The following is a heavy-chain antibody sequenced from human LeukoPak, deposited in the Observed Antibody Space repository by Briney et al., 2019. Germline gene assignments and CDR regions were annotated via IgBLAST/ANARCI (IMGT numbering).Heavy chain of an antibody. V-gene: IGHV3-23*01. D-gene: IGHD5-18*01. CDR3: GKTTVGYSSGQKPAWPVDY. Sequence: GGSLRLSCEASGFTFGSHAMYWVRQAPGKGLEWVAGIFGSGGSPHYADPVKGRFTISRDNPGNTVYLQINSLRAEDTAVYYCGKTTVGYSSGQKPAWPVDYWGQGTLVTVSS. CDR2: IFGSGGSP. J-gene: IGHJ4*02. CDR1: GFTFGSHA.